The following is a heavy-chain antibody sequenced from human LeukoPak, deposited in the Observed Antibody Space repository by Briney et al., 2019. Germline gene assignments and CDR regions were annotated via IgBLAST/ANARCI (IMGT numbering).Heavy chain of an antibody. CDR2: INPNSSGT. J-gene: IGHJ4*02. D-gene: IGHD6-13*01. V-gene: IGHV1-2*02. CDR3: ARVPRGVAAGYYFDC. Sequence: ASVKVSCKASGYTFTGYYMHWVRQAPGQGLEWMGWINPNSSGTNYAQKFQGRVTKTRDTSISTAYMELSRLRSDDTAVYYCARVPRGVAAGYYFDCWGQGILVTVSS. CDR1: GYTFTGYY.